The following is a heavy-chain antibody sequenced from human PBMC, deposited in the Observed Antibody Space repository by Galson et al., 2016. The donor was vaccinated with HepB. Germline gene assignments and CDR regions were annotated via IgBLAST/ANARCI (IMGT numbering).Heavy chain of an antibody. Sequence: LRLSCAASGFTFSNYAMTWVRQAPGKGLEWVSAITGSGENTYYADSVKGRFTISRDNSRNTLYLQMSSLRAEDTAQYYCAKETPQYGVWTGHTVWGQGTLVTLSS. CDR2: ITGSGENT. J-gene: IGHJ4*02. V-gene: IGHV3-23*01. CDR1: GFTFSNYA. D-gene: IGHD3/OR15-3a*01. CDR3: AKETPQYGVWTGHTV.